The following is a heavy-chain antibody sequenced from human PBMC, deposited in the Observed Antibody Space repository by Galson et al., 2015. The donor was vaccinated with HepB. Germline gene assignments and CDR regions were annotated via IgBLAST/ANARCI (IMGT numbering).Heavy chain of an antibody. V-gene: IGHV3-30*18. D-gene: IGHD6-6*01. J-gene: IGHJ6*02. Sequence: SLRLSCAASGFTFSSHGMHWVRQAPGKGLEWVALILDDGSEKFYGDSVKGRFSISRDNSKSTLHLQMNSLRPEDTAVYYCAKMYRSSSYCGISECYGMDVWGRGTTVTVSS. CDR3: AKMYRSSSYCGISECYGMDV. CDR1: GFTFSSHG. CDR2: ILDDGSEK.